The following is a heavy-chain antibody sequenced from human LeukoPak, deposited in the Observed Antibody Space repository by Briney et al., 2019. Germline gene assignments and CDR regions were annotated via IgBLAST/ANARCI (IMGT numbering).Heavy chain of an antibody. V-gene: IGHV1-46*01. CDR2: IYPRDGST. CDR3: ARDQEGFDY. Sequence: ASVKVSCKASGYSFTSNYIHWVRQAPGQGLEWMGMIYPRDGSTSYAQRFQDRVTVTRDTSTSTVRMELSGLRSEDTAVYYCARDQEGFDYWGRGTLVTVSS. J-gene: IGHJ4*02. CDR1: GYSFTSNY.